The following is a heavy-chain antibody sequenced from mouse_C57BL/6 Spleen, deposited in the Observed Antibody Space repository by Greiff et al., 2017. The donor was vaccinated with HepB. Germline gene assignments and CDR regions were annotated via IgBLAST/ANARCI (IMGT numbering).Heavy chain of an antibody. CDR3: ARKGIYYGYDRVFAY. D-gene: IGHD2-2*01. CDR1: GYTFTSYW. CDR2: IDPSDSYT. J-gene: IGHJ3*01. Sequence: VQLQQPGAELVKPGASVKLSCKASGYTFTSYWMQWVKQRPGQGLEWIGEIDPSDSYTNYNQKFKGKATLTVDTSSSTAYMQLSSLTSEDSAVYYCARKGIYYGYDRVFAYWGQGTLVTVSA. V-gene: IGHV1-50*01.